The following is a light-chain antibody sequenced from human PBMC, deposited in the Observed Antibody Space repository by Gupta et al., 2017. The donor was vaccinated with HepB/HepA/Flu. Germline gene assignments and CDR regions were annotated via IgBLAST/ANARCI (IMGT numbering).Light chain of an antibody. CDR1: SSDVGGYNY. CDR3: SSYRSSSTPVGV. V-gene: IGLV2-14*01. J-gene: IGLJ1*01. CDR2: EVS. Sequence: QSALTQPASVSGSPGQSITISCTGTSSDVGGYNYVSWYQQHPGKAPKFMIYEVSNRPSGVSNRFSGSKSGNTASLTISGLQAEDEADYYCSSYRSSSTPVGVFGTGTKVTVL.